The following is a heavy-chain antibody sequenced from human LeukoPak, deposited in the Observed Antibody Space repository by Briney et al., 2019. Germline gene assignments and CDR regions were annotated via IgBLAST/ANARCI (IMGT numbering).Heavy chain of an antibody. CDR1: GLAVSSNY. J-gene: IGHJ4*02. Sequence: PGGSLRLSCAASGLAVSSNYMSWVRQAAGKGREGVSVIYSGGSTYYADSVKGRFTISRDNSKNTLYLQLNSLRPEDTAVYYCARGAVTVVAATLWGQGTLSPSP. CDR2: IYSGGST. D-gene: IGHD2-15*01. V-gene: IGHV3-53*01. CDR3: ARGAVTVVAATL.